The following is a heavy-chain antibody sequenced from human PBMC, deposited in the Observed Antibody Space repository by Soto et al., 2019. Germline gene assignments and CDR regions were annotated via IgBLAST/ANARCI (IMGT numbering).Heavy chain of an antibody. D-gene: IGHD3-10*01. Sequence: QVQLVESGGGVVQPGRSLRLSCAASGFTFSTYAMHWVRQAPGKGLEWVATISDDGSNKYYADSVKGRFTISRDNSKDTLWLQMNSLRAEDTAVYYCPRDGHGDWFDPWGQGTLVTVSS. J-gene: IGHJ5*02. CDR3: PRDGHGDWFDP. V-gene: IGHV3-30-3*01. CDR1: GFTFSTYA. CDR2: ISDDGSNK.